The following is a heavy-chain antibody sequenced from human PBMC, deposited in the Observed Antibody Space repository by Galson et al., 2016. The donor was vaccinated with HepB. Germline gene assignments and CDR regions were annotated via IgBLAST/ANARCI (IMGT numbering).Heavy chain of an antibody. J-gene: IGHJ4*02. CDR2: ISAYNGNT. CDR3: ARGQWRVYWYYCDY. V-gene: IGHV1-18*01. CDR1: GCTFTSYG. D-gene: IGHD6-19*01. Sequence: SVKVSCKASGCTFTSYGINWVRQAPGQGLEWMGWISAYNGNTNYAQSLQGRVTMTTETSTSTAYMELRSLRSDDTAVYYCARGQWRVYWYYCDYWGQGTLVTVSS.